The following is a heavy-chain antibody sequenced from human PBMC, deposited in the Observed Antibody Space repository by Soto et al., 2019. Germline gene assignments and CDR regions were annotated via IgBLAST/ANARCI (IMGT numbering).Heavy chain of an antibody. CDR2: ISSSSSYI. CDR3: ARDFGSGYFVD. D-gene: IGHD3-22*01. CDR1: GFTFSSYS. V-gene: IGHV3-21*01. J-gene: IGHJ4*02. Sequence: VGSLRLSCAASGFTFSSYSMNWVRQAPGKGLEWVSSISSSSSYIYYADSVKGRFTISRDNAKNSLYLQMNSLRAEDTAVYYCARDFGSGYFVDWGQGTLVTVSS.